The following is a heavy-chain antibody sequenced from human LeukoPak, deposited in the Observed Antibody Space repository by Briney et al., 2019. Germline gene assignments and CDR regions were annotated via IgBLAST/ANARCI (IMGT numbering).Heavy chain of an antibody. CDR3: ARSSSSSWYSSFDY. Sequence: SETLSLTCTVSGGSISSYYWSWIRQPPGKGLEWIGYIYYSGSTNYNPSLKSRVTISVDTSKNQFSLKLSSVTAADTAVYYCARSSSSSWYSSFDYCGQGTLVTVSS. D-gene: IGHD6-13*01. CDR2: IYYSGST. V-gene: IGHV4-59*01. J-gene: IGHJ4*02. CDR1: GGSISSYY.